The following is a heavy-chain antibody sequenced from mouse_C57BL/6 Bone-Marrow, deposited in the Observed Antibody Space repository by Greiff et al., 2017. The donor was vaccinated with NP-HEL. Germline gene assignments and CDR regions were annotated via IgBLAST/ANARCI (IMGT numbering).Heavy chain of an antibody. CDR1: GYTFTSYW. V-gene: IGHV1-53*01. Sequence: VQLQQPGTELVKPGASVKLSCKASGYTFTSYWMHWVKQRPGQSLEWIGNINPSNGGTNYNEKFKSKATLTVDKSSSTAYMQLSGLTSEDSAVYYCASSSYYDYDCSVWGTGTTVTVSS. D-gene: IGHD2-4*01. CDR3: ASSSYYDYDCSV. CDR2: INPSNGGT. J-gene: IGHJ1*03.